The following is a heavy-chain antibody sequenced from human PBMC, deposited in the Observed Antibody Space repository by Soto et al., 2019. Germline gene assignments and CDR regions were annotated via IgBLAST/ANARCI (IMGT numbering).Heavy chain of an antibody. J-gene: IGHJ4*02. CDR1: GYTFTSYY. CDR3: ARDPPRYSSGWKYGLDY. D-gene: IGHD6-19*01. V-gene: IGHV1-46*01. CDR2: INPSGGST. Sequence: ASVKVSCKASGYTFTSYYMHWARQPPGQGLEWMGIINPSGGSTSYAQKFQGRVTMTRDESTSTAYMELSSLRSEDTAVYYCARDPPRYSSGWKYGLDYWGQGTLVTVSS.